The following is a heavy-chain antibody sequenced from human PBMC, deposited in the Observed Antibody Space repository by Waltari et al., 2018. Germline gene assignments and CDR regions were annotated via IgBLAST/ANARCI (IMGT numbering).Heavy chain of an antibody. V-gene: IGHV3-33*01. J-gene: IGHJ3*01. CDR3: ARDGQQLAPWAFDF. CDR2: IWSGGNYH. CDR1: GFIFSSHA. D-gene: IGHD6-13*01. Sequence: QVQLVESGGAVAVLGSAVGLPCVASGFIFSSHAIHWGRRAPGKGREWVAQIWSGGNYHCYGDSVGGRFTISRDDSRREAYLQMNSLRDDDTALYYCARDGQQLAPWAFDFWGQGTMVTVSS.